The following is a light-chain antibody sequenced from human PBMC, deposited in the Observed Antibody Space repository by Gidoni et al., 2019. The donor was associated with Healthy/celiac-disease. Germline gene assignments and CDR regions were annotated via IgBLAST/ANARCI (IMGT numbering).Light chain of an antibody. CDR2: GAS. V-gene: IGKV3-20*01. Sequence: ETVLTQSPGTLSLSPGERATLTCRASQSVSSSYLAWYQQQPGQAPRPLIYGASSRAPGIPDRFSGSGSGTDCTLTISRLEPEDFAVYYCQQYGSSRLTFXGXTKVEIK. CDR3: QQYGSSRLT. J-gene: IGKJ4*01. CDR1: QSVSSSY.